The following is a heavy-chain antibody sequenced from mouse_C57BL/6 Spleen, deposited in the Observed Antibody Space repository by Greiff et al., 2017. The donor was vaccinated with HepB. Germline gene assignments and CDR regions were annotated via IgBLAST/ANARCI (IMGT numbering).Heavy chain of an antibody. Sequence: EVKVVESGGGLVKPGGSLKLSCAASGFTFSDYGMHWVRQAPEKGLEWVAYISSGSSTIYYADTVKGRFTISRDNAKNTLFLQMTSLRSEDTAMYYCARTVVAYWYFDVWGTGTTVTVPS. D-gene: IGHD1-1*01. CDR2: ISSGSSTI. CDR1: GFTFSDYG. CDR3: ARTVVAYWYFDV. J-gene: IGHJ1*03. V-gene: IGHV5-17*01.